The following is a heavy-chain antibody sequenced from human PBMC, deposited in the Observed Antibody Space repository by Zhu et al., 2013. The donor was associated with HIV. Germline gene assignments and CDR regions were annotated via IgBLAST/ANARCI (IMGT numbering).Heavy chain of an antibody. J-gene: IGHJ6*03. CDR2: INPSGGST. V-gene: IGHV1-46*01. Sequence: QVQLVQSGTAVKKPGASVKVSCKASGYTFISYYLHWVRQAPGQGLEWMGLINPSGGSTSYAQKFQGRVTMTRDTSTSTVYMELSSLRSEDTAVYYCARDNQSYYYYYMDVWGKGTTVTVSS. CDR1: GYTFISYY. CDR3: ARDNQSYYYYYMDV. D-gene: IGHD2-2*01.